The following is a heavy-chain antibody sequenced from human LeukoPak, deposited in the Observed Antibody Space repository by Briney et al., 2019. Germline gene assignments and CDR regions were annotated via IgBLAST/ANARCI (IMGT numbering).Heavy chain of an antibody. J-gene: IGHJ3*02. Sequence: SETLSLTCAVYGGFFSAYYWSWIRQPPGKGLEWVGEINHSGSTNYDPPLKSRVTISVDTSKNQFSLKLSSVTAADTAVYYCARTTVTTDDAFDNWGQGTMVTVSS. CDR2: INHSGST. CDR3: ARTTVTTDDAFDN. CDR1: GGFFSAYY. V-gene: IGHV4-34*01. D-gene: IGHD4-11*01.